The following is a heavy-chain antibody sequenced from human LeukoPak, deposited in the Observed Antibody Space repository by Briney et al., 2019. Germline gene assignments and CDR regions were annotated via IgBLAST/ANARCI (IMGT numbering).Heavy chain of an antibody. CDR2: ISSSSSTI. D-gene: IGHD2-15*01. V-gene: IGHV3-48*02. CDR3: ARDPLYCSGGSCYSGSSGYFDY. J-gene: IGHJ4*02. Sequence: PGGSLRLSCAASGFTFSRYSMNWVRQAPGKGLEWVSYISSSSSTIYHADSVKGRFTISRDNAKNSLYLQMNSLRDEDTAVYYCARDPLYCSGGSCYSGSSGYFDYWGQGTLVTVSS. CDR1: GFTFSRYS.